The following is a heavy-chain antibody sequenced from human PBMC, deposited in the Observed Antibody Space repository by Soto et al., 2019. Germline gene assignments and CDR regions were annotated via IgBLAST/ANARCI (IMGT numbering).Heavy chain of an antibody. CDR3: AGEAVAGIFYYYYGMDV. CDR1: GYTFTSYG. D-gene: IGHD6-19*01. V-gene: IGHV1-18*01. J-gene: IGHJ6*02. CDR2: ISAYNGNT. Sequence: QVQLVPSGAEVKKPGASVKVSCKASGYTFTSYGISWVRQAPGQGLEWMGWISAYNGNTNYAQKLQGRVTMTTDTSTSTAYMELRSLRSDDTAVYYCAGEAVAGIFYYYYGMDVWGQGTTVTVSS.